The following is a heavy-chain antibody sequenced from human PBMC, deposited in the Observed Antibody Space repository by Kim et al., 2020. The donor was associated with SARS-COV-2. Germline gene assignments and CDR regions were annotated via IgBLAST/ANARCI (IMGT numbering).Heavy chain of an antibody. D-gene: IGHD2-15*01. CDR3: AREDARTVVVDY. CDR2: ISYDGSNK. V-gene: IGHV3-30*04. CDR1: GFTFSSYA. Sequence: GGSLRLSCAASGFTFSSYAVHWVRQAPGKGLEWVAVISYDGSNKYYADSVKGRFTISRDNSKNTLYLQMNSLRAEDTAVYYCAREDARTVVVDYWGQGTLVTVSS. J-gene: IGHJ4*02.